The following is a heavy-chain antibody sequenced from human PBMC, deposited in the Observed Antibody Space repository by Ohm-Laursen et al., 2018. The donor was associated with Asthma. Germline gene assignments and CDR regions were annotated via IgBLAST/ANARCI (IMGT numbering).Heavy chain of an antibody. CDR1: GFTFSSYA. Sequence: GSLRLSCTASGFTFSSYAMSWVRQAPGKGLEWVSAISGSGGSTYYADSVKGRFTISRDNSKNTLYLQMNSLRAEDTAVYYCAKDTGNYGSGSSPMDVWGQGTTVTVSS. CDR3: AKDTGNYGSGSSPMDV. CDR2: ISGSGGST. V-gene: IGHV3-23*01. D-gene: IGHD3-10*01. J-gene: IGHJ6*02.